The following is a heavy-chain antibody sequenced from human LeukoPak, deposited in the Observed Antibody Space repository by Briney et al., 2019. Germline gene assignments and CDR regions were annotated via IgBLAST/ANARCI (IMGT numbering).Heavy chain of an antibody. CDR2: VSPDSGDT. Sequence: ASVKISCKASGYTFTNNDINWVRQATGQGIEWMGWVSPDSGDTGYAPNFRGRVTMTTDTSINTAYMELTSLTSEDTAIYYCTRGRAAGDWGQGTLVTVSS. CDR1: GYTFTNND. CDR3: TRGRAAGD. J-gene: IGHJ4*02. V-gene: IGHV1-8*01. D-gene: IGHD6-19*01.